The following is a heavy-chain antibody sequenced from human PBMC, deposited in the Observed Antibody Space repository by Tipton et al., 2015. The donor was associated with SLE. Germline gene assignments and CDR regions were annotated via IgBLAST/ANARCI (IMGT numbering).Heavy chain of an antibody. CDR1: GFTFSNAW. CDR2: IKSKTDGGTT. CDR3: ARVCSGGSCYFDAFDI. J-gene: IGHJ3*02. D-gene: IGHD2-15*01. Sequence: SLRLSCAASGFTFSNAWMSWVRQAPGKGLEWVGRIKSKTDGGTTDYAAPVKGRFTISRDDSKNTLYLQMNSLKTEDTAVYYCARVCSGGSCYFDAFDIWGQGTMVTVSS. V-gene: IGHV3-15*01.